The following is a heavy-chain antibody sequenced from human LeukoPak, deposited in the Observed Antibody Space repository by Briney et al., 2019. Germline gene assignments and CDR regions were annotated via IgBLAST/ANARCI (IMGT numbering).Heavy chain of an antibody. V-gene: IGHV4-38-2*02. CDR2: IYHSGST. D-gene: IGHD3-10*01. CDR3: AKSNGYGLVDI. Sequence: SETLSLTCTVSGYSISSGHYWGWIRQPPGKGLEWIGSIYHSGSTYYNPSLKSRVTISVDTSRNQFPLKLNSVTAADTAVYYCAKSNGYGLVDIWGQGTMVTVSS. CDR1: GYSISSGHY. J-gene: IGHJ3*02.